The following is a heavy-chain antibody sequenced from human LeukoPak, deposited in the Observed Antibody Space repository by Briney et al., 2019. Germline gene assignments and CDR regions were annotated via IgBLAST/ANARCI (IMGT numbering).Heavy chain of an antibody. V-gene: IGHV4-39*07. CDR1: GGSISSSSYY. CDR3: ARDTVVTLLLDYYYGMDV. J-gene: IGHJ6*02. D-gene: IGHD4-23*01. Sequence: SETLSLTCTVSGGSISSSSYYWGWIRQPPGKGLEWIGSIYYSGSTYYNPSLKSRVTISVDTSKNQFSLKLSSVTAADTAVYYCARDTVVTLLLDYYYGMDVWGQGTTVTVSS. CDR2: IYYSGST.